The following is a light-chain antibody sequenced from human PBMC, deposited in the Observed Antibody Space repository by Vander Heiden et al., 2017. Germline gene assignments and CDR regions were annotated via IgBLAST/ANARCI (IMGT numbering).Light chain of an antibody. CDR2: RND. V-gene: IGLV1-47*01. CDR3: AAWDDSLSCLV. CDR1: SSNIGSNY. J-gene: IGLJ3*02. Sequence: QSVLTQPPSASGTPGQRVTIPCSGSSSNIGSNYVYWYQQFPGAAPQLLIYRNDHRPSGVPDRFPGSQSGTSASLAISGLRSEDAADYYCAAWDDSLSCLVFGGGTKLTVL.